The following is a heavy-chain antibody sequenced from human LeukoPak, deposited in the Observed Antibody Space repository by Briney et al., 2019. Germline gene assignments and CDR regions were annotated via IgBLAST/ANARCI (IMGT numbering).Heavy chain of an antibody. CDR1: GGSFSGYY. J-gene: IGHJ6*03. D-gene: IGHD3-9*01. V-gene: IGHV4-34*01. CDR3: ARIAILTGYSYYYYYMDV. Sequence: PSETLSLTCAVYGGSFSGYYWSWIRQPPGKGLEWIGEINHSGSTNYNPSLKSRVTISVDTSKNQFSLKLSSVTAADTAVYYCARIAILTGYSYYYYYMDVWGKGTTVTISS. CDR2: INHSGST.